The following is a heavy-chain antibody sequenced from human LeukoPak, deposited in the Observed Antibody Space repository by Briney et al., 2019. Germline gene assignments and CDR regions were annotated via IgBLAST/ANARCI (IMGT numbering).Heavy chain of an antibody. V-gene: IGHV3-9*01. CDR1: GFTFDDYA. D-gene: IGHD3-22*01. CDR3: AKDWGDSSGLDY. CDR2: ISWNSGSI. J-gene: IGHJ4*02. Sequence: GGSLRLSCAASGFTFDDYAMHWVRQAPGKGLEWVSGISWNSGSIGYADSVKGRFTISRDNAKNSLYLQMNSLRAEDTALYYCAKDWGDSSGLDYWGQGTLVTVSS.